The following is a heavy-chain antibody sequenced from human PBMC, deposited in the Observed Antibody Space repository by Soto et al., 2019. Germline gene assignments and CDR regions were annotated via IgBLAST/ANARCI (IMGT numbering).Heavy chain of an antibody. D-gene: IGHD3-22*01. CDR3: AKGSSGSRPYYFDY. J-gene: IGHJ4*02. CDR2: IGGRGDNT. V-gene: IGHV3-23*01. CDR1: GLTFSNYA. Sequence: TGGSLRLSCVASGLTFSNYAMSWVRQAPGKGLEWVSSIGGRGDNTYYADSVKGRFTISRDNSKNTLYLQMDSLRAEDTAVYYCAKGSSGSRPYYFDYWGQGILVTVSS.